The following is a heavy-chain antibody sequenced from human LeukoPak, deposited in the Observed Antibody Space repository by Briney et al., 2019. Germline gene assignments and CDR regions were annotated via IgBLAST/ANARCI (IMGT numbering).Heavy chain of an antibody. V-gene: IGHV3-74*01. CDR1: GFTFRNYG. D-gene: IGHD2-21*02. CDR2: IKSDGSST. CDR3: SRDSLSSCGGDCYSGLDV. Sequence: QAGGSLRLSCAASGFTFRNYGMHWVRQAPGEALMRVSRIKSDGSSTTYADSVKGRFTISRDNAKNTLYLQMNSLRAEDTAVYYCSRDSLSSCGGDCYSGLDVWGQGTTDTVSS. J-gene: IGHJ6*02.